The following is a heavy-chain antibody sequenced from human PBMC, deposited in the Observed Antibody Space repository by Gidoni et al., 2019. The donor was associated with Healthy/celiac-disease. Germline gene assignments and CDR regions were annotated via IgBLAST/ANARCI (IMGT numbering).Heavy chain of an antibody. V-gene: IGHV3-23*01. CDR3: AKSPLILSHYYDSSGSLFDY. CDR2: ISGSGGST. CDR1: GFTCSSYA. Sequence: EVQLLESGGGLVQPGGSLRLSCAASGFTCSSYAMSWVRQAPGKGLEWVSAISGSGGSTYYADSVKGRFTISRDNSKNTLYLQMNSLRAEDTAVYYCAKSPLILSHYYDSSGSLFDYWGQGTLVTVSS. D-gene: IGHD3-22*01. J-gene: IGHJ4*02.